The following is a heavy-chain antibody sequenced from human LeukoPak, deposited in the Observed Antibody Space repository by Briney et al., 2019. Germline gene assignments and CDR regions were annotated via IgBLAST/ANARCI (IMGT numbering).Heavy chain of an antibody. Sequence: SETLSLTCTVSGGSVSSSSYYWGWIRQPPGKGLEWIGTIYYSGSTYYNPSLKSRVTISVDTSKHQFSLTLSSVTAADTAIYYCARHEGASSTSFYGMDVWGQGTTVTVSS. CDR2: IYYSGST. CDR3: ARHEGASSTSFYGMDV. D-gene: IGHD6-6*01. V-gene: IGHV4-39*01. CDR1: GGSVSSSSYY. J-gene: IGHJ6*02.